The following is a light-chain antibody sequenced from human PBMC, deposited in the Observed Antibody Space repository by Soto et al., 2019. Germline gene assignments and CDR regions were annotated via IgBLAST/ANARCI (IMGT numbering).Light chain of an antibody. CDR3: ASYTSFNTRV. Sequence: QSALTQPPSASGSPGQSVAISCTGTSSDVGGYNYVSWYQQHPGKAPKLMIYEVNKRPSGVPDRFSGSKSGNTASLTVSGLQAEDEADYYCASYTSFNTRVFGTGTKLTVL. CDR2: EVN. CDR1: SSDVGGYNY. V-gene: IGLV2-8*01. J-gene: IGLJ1*01.